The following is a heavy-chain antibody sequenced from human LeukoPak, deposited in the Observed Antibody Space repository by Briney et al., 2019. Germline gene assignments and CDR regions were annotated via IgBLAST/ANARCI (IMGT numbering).Heavy chain of an antibody. V-gene: IGHV4-59*01. CDR2: IYFSGSA. CDR3: ARSYDTNFDY. CDR1: GGSIRSYY. D-gene: IGHD3-3*01. Sequence: SETLSLTCTVSGGSIRSYYWSWIRQPPGKGLEWIGYIYFSGSASYNPSLKSRVTISVDRSKNQFSLKLSSVAAADTAVYYCARSYDTNFDYWGQGTLVTVSS. J-gene: IGHJ4*02.